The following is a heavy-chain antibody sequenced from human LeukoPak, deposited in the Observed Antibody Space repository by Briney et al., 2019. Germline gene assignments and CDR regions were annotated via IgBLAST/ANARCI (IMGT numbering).Heavy chain of an antibody. V-gene: IGHV4-61*02. J-gene: IGHJ4*02. CDR2: IYTSGGT. Sequence: PSETLSLTCTVSGGSISSSSYYWSWIRQPAGKGLEWIGRIYTSGGTNYNPSLKSRVTISIDASNNQFSLRLSSVTAADTAVYYCTRGGELMNFWGQGTLVTVSS. CDR3: TRGGELMNF. CDR1: GGSISSSSYY. D-gene: IGHD1-26*01.